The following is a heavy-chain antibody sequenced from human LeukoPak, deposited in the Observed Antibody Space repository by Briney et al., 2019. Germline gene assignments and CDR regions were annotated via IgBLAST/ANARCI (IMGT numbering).Heavy chain of an antibody. D-gene: IGHD6-6*01. CDR1: GFSLSSSGVG. CDR3: ARSPYSSSSIDY. Sequence: SGPTLVNPTQTLTLTCTFSGFSLSSSGVGVGWIRQYPGKALEWLAVIYWDDDKRYSPSLKTRLTITKDTSKNQVVLTMTNMDPVDTATYYCARSPYSSSSIDYWGQGTLVTVSS. CDR2: IYWDDDK. J-gene: IGHJ4*02. V-gene: IGHV2-5*02.